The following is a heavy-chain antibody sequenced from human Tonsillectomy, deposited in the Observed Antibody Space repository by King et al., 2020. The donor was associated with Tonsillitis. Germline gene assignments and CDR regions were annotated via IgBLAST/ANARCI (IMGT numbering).Heavy chain of an antibody. CDR3: ARSTGLFHALVPFHY. V-gene: IGHV2-70*04. Sequence: TLKESGPALVKPTQTLTLTCTFSGFSLSTGGMRVGWIRQPPGKALEWLARIDWDDDKFYSTSMKTRLTISKDTSKNQVVLTMTNVDPVDTATYYCARSTGLFHALVPFHYWGQGILVTVSS. D-gene: IGHD2-8*02. J-gene: IGHJ4*02. CDR1: GFSLSTGGMR. CDR2: IDWDDDK.